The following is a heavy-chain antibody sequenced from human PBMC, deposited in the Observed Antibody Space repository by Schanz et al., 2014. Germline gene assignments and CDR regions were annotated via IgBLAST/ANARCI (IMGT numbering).Heavy chain of an antibody. D-gene: IGHD3-16*01. CDR1: GFTVSSNY. V-gene: IGHV3-66*02. Sequence: DVQLAESGGGLVQPGGSLRLSCAASGFTVSSNYMSWVRQAPGKGLEWVSVIYGGGITYYADSVKGRFTISRDNSKNTVYLQMNSLRSEDTAVYYCTRDRGALINHNDALDLWGQGTMVSVSS. CDR2: IYGGGIT. CDR3: TRDRGALINHNDALDL. J-gene: IGHJ3*01.